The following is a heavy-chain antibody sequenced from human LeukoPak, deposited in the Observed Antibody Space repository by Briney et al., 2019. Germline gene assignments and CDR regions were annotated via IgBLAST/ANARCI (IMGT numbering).Heavy chain of an antibody. CDR3: ASGPSRYCSGGSCSYYYYYYMDV. D-gene: IGHD2-15*01. Sequence: SETLSLTCTVSGGSISSYYWSWIRQPPGKGLEWIGYIYYSGSTNYNPSLKSRVTISVDTSKNQFSLKLSSVTAADTAVYYCASGPSRYCSGGSCSYYYYYYMDVWGKGTTVTVSS. V-gene: IGHV4-59*01. J-gene: IGHJ6*03. CDR1: GGSISSYY. CDR2: IYYSGST.